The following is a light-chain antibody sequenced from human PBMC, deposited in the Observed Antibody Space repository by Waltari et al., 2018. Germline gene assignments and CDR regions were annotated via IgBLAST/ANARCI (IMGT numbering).Light chain of an antibody. Sequence: QSVLTQPPSVSGAPGQRVTISCTGSSSDIGAGYLVHWYQQLPGTAPKLLIYGTSTRPSGVPARFSGSKSGSSASLAITGLQAEDEADYYCQSFDYRLDGSSVFGGGTKLTVL. CDR1: SSDIGAGYL. J-gene: IGLJ3*02. CDR3: QSFDYRLDGSSV. V-gene: IGLV1-40*01. CDR2: GTS.